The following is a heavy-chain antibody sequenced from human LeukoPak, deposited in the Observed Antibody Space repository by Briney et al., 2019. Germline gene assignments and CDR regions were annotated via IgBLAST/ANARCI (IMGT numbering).Heavy chain of an antibody. CDR1: GYTFTSYD. D-gene: IGHD3-16*01. V-gene: IGHV1-8*01. CDR2: INPNSGNT. J-gene: IGHJ6*04. Sequence: ASVKVSCKASGYTFTSYDINWVRQATGQGLEWMGWINPNSGNTGYAQKFQGRVTMTRDTSISTAYMELSSLRSEDTAVYYCATGSLGEFGSRYYGMDVWGKGTTVTVSS. CDR3: ATGSLGEFGSRYYGMDV.